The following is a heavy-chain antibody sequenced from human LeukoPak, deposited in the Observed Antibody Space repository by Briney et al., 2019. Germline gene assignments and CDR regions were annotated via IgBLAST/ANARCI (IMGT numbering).Heavy chain of an antibody. CDR1: GFTFSSYG. CDR2: INPSGGST. CDR3: ARGIVGALNWYFDL. Sequence: PGGSLRLSCAASGFTFSSYGMHWVRQAPGQGLEWMGIINPSGGSTSYAQKFQGRVTMTRDTSTSTVYMELSSLRSEDTAVYYCARGIVGALNWYFDLWGRGTLVTVSS. D-gene: IGHD1-26*01. J-gene: IGHJ2*01. V-gene: IGHV1-46*01.